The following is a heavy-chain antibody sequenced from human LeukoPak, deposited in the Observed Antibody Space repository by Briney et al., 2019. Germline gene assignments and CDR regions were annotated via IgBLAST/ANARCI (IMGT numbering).Heavy chain of an antibody. V-gene: IGHV4-39*01. CDR3: ARQVYGAGSYYNRENYYYYYYMDV. CDR2: IYYSGST. CDR1: GGSISSSSYY. J-gene: IGHJ6*03. D-gene: IGHD3-10*01. Sequence: SETLSLTCTVSGGSISSSSYYWGWIRQPPGKGLEWIGSIYYSGSTYYNPSLKSRVTISVDTSKNQFSLKLSSVTAADTAVYYCARQVYGAGSYYNRENYYYYYYMDVWGKGTTVTISS.